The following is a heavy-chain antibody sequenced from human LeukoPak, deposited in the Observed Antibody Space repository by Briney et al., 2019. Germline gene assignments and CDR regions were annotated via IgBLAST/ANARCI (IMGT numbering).Heavy chain of an antibody. CDR2: IYTSGST. J-gene: IGHJ4*02. CDR1: GGSISSYY. V-gene: IGHV4-4*07. CDR3: ARFSSIAAAYDY. D-gene: IGHD6-6*01. Sequence: PSETLSLTCTVSGGSISSYYWSWIRRPAGKGLEWIGRIYTSGSTNYNPSLKSRVTMSLDTSKNQFSLNLSSVTAADTAVYYCARFSSIAAAYDYWGQGTLVPVSS.